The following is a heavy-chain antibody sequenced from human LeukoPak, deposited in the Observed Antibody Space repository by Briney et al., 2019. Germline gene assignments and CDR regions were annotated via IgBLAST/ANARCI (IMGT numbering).Heavy chain of an antibody. CDR2: ISYDGSNK. Sequence: GGSLRLSCAASGFTFSSYAMHWVRQAPGKGLEWVAVISYDGSNKYYADSVKGRFTISRDNSKNTLYLQMNSLRAEDTAVYYCARDLRYSSLYYYYYGMDVRGQGTTVTVSS. J-gene: IGHJ6*02. V-gene: IGHV3-30*04. CDR1: GFTFSSYA. D-gene: IGHD6-13*01. CDR3: ARDLRYSSLYYYYYGMDV.